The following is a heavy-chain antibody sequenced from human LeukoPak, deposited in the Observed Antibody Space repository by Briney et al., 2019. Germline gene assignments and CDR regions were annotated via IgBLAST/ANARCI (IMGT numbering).Heavy chain of an antibody. CDR3: AKDPSLRVTLPV. V-gene: IGHV3-30*18. CDR1: GFTFTNYG. CDR2: ISHDGNNE. Sequence: GGSLRLSCAASGFTFTNYGFRWVRQAPGKGLEWVALISHDGNNEYYADSVKGRFATSRDDSKNMLYLQMHSLRAEDTAVYYCAKDPSLRVTLPVWGQGTLVTVSS. D-gene: IGHD2-21*02. J-gene: IGHJ4*02.